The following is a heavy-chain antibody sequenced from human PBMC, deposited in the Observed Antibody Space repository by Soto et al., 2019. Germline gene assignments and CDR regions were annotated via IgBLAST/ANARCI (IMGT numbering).Heavy chain of an antibody. D-gene: IGHD4-17*01. CDR1: GFTFSGSA. Sequence: EVQLVESGGGLVQPGGSLKLSCAVSGFTFSGSAMHWVRQASGKGLEWVGRIRSKSNSYATAYAASVKGRFTISRDDSKNTAYLQMNSLKTGDTAVYYCTRGYGHYVRDYWGQGTLVSVSS. CDR3: TRGYGHYVRDY. CDR2: IRSKSNSYAT. V-gene: IGHV3-73*01. J-gene: IGHJ4*02.